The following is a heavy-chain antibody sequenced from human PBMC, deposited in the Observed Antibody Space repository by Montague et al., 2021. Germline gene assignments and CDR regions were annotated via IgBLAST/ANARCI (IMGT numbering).Heavy chain of an antibody. CDR3: THRSYYVSGNYYGHFDY. D-gene: IGHD3-10*01. CDR1: GFSLSTSGVS. V-gene: IGHV2-5*08. J-gene: IGHJ4*02. Sequence: PALVKPTQTLTLTCTFSGFSLSTSGVSVSWIRQPPGKALEWLALIDWDNDKSYSTSLKSRLTITKDTSTDQVVLTVTNMDPVDTATYYCTHRSYYVSGNYYGHFDYWGQGTTVTVSS. CDR2: IDWDNDK.